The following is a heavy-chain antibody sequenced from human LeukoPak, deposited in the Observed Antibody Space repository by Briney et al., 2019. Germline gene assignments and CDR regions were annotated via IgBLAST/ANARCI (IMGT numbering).Heavy chain of an antibody. CDR2: IYYSGST. CDR3: ARDNSRDAFDI. CDR1: GGSISSYY. Sequence: SETLSLTCTVSGGSISSYYWSWIRQPPGKGLEWIGCIYYSGSTNYNPSLKSRVTISVDTSKNQFSLKLSSETAADTAVYYCARDNSRDAFDIWGQGTMVTVSS. D-gene: IGHD2-21*01. V-gene: IGHV4-59*01. J-gene: IGHJ3*02.